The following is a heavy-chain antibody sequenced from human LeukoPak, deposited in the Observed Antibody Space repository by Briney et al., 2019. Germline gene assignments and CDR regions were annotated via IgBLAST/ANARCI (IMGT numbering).Heavy chain of an antibody. D-gene: IGHD6-6*01. J-gene: IGHJ4*02. Sequence: ASVKVSCKASGYTFTGYYMHWVRQAPGQGLEWMGWINPNGGGTNYAQKFQGRVTMTRDTSISTAYMELSRLRSDDTAVYYCARGGEYSSPSDYWGQGTLVTVSS. CDR3: ARGGEYSSPSDY. CDR1: GYTFTGYY. V-gene: IGHV1-2*02. CDR2: INPNGGGT.